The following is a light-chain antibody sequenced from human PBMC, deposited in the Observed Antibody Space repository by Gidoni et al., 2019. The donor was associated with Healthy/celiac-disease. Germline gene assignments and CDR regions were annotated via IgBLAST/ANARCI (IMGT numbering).Light chain of an antibody. CDR3: QQSYSTLKT. V-gene: IGKV1-39*01. CDR1: QSISSY. CDR2: AAS. J-gene: IGKJ1*01. Sequence: DIQMTQSPSSLSASVGDRVTITCRASQSISSYLNWYQQKPGKAPKLLIYAASSLQSGVPSRFRGRGSGTDFTLPISSLQPEDFATYYCQQSYSTLKTFGQGTKVEIK.